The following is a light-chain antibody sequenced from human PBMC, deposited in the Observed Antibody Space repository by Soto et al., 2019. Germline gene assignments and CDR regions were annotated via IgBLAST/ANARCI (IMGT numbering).Light chain of an antibody. CDR2: GAS. CDR1: QSITNN. CDR3: QQYNNWPPTWT. V-gene: IGKV3-15*01. J-gene: IGKJ1*01. Sequence: EIVMTQSPATLSVSPGESATLSCRASQSITNNLAWYQQKPGQPPRLLMYGASTRATGFPARFSGSGSGTEFTLTISSLQPEDFAVYYCQQYNNWPPTWTFGQGTKVDI.